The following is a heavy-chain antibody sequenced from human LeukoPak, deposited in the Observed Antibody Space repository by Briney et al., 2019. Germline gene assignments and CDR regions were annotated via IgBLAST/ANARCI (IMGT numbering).Heavy chain of an antibody. CDR1: GFTFSSYA. CDR2: ISYDGSNK. Sequence: GGSLRLSCAASGFTFSSYAMHWVRQAPGKGLEWVAVISYDGSNKYYADSVKGRFTISRDNSKNTLYLQMNSLRAEDTAVYYCARISEYYDFWSGYSTGAFDIWGQGTMVTVSS. CDR3: ARISEYYDFWSGYSTGAFDI. D-gene: IGHD3-3*01. J-gene: IGHJ3*02. V-gene: IGHV3-30-3*01.